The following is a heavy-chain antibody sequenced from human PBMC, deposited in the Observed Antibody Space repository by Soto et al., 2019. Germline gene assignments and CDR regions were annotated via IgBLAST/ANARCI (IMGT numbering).Heavy chain of an antibody. CDR3: ARALGYAFDI. CDR2: ISSNGGST. V-gene: IGHV3-64*01. CDR1: GFTFSSSA. Sequence: EVQLVESGGGLVQPGGSLRLSCAASGFTFSSSAMHWVRQAPGKGLEYVSAISSNGGSTYYANSVKGRFTISRDNSKNTLYLQMGSLRAEDMAVYYCARALGYAFDIWGQGTMVTVSS. J-gene: IGHJ3*02. D-gene: IGHD7-27*01.